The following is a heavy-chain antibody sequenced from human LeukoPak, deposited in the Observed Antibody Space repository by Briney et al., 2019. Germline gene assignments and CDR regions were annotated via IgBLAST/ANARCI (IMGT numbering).Heavy chain of an antibody. CDR3: AKGLNRIAVAPLDY. D-gene: IGHD6-19*01. CDR2: ISWNSGSI. V-gene: IGHV3-9*01. J-gene: IGHJ4*02. CDR1: GFTFDDYA. Sequence: PGGSLRLSCAASGFTFDDYAMHWVRQAPGKGLEWVSGISWNSGSIGYADSVKSRFTISRDNAKDSLYLQMNSLRAEDTALYYCAKGLNRIAVAPLDYWGQETLVTVSS.